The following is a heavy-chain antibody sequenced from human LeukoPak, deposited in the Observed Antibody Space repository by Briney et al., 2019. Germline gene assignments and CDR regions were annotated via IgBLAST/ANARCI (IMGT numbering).Heavy chain of an antibody. Sequence: GGSLRLSCAASGFTFSSYAMHWVRQAPGKGLEWVAVISYDGSNKYYADSVKGRFTISRDNAKNSLYLQMNSLRAEDTALYYCAKDEVRVPYYYGMDVWGQGTTVTVSS. CDR2: ISYDGSNK. J-gene: IGHJ6*02. CDR1: GFTFSSYA. CDR3: AKDEVRVPYYYGMDV. D-gene: IGHD2-21*01. V-gene: IGHV3-30*04.